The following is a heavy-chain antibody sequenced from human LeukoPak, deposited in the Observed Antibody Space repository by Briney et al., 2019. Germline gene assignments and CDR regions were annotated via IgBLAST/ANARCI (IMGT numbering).Heavy chain of an antibody. V-gene: IGHV1-2*02. Sequence: ASVKVSCKASGYTFTRYYMHWVRQAPGQGFEWMGWINPKSGGTKYAQQFQGRGTMTRDTSISTAYMELSRLRSEDTSVYYCATWELYNWFDPWGQGTLVTVSS. CDR1: GYTFTRYY. J-gene: IGHJ5*02. D-gene: IGHD1-26*01. CDR3: ATWELYNWFDP. CDR2: INPKSGGT.